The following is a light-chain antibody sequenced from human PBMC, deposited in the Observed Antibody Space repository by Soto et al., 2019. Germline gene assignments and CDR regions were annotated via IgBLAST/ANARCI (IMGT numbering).Light chain of an antibody. CDR2: AAS. V-gene: IGKV1-9*01. J-gene: IGKJ5*01. CDR1: QGISSY. Sequence: DIQLTQSPSFLSASVGDRVTITCRASQGISSYLAWYQQKPGKAPKLLIYAASTLQSGVPSRFSGSGSGTEFTLTISSLQPEDFATYDGQQLNSYPSITFGQGTRLEIK. CDR3: QQLNSYPSIT.